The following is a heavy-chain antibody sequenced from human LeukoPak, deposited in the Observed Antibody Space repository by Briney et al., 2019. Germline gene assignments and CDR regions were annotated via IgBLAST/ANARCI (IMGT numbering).Heavy chain of an antibody. J-gene: IGHJ4*02. CDR2: IYYDGST. Sequence: PSETLSLTCTVSGDSFSSSTFYWGWIRQPPGKGLEWIGDIYYDGSTYYNSSLKTRVTMSADTSKKQFSLNLGSVTAAYTAFYYCAKVPGGYYFDSWGQGTLVTVSS. CDR1: GDSFSSSTFY. CDR3: AKVPGGYYFDS. D-gene: IGHD2-8*02. V-gene: IGHV4-39*01.